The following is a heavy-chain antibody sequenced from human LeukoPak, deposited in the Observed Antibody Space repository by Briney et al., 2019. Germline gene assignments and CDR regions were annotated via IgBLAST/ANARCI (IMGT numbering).Heavy chain of an antibody. J-gene: IGHJ6*04. CDR1: GFTFSSYG. CDR2: IRYDGSNK. V-gene: IGHV3-30*02. D-gene: IGHD3-3*01. Sequence: GGSLRLSCAASGFTFSSYGMHWVRQAPGKGLEWVAFIRYDGSNKYYADSVKGRFTISRDNAKNSLYLQMNSLRAEDTAVYYCARAHSPPGDDFWSGYSLYYVWGKGTTVTVSS. CDR3: ARAHSPPGDDFWSGYSLYYV.